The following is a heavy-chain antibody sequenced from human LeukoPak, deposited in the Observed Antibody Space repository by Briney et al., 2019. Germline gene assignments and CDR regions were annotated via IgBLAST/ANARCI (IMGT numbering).Heavy chain of an antibody. J-gene: IGHJ3*02. CDR3: ARAPGAFDI. Sequence: SETLSLTCTVSGGSITSGSYYWAWIRQHPGKGLEWIGYIYTGGTHYNPSLKSRLTISVDTSENHFSLKLSSVTAADTAIYFCARAPGAFDIWGQGTMVTVSS. CDR2: IYTGGT. V-gene: IGHV4-31*03. CDR1: GGSITSGSYY.